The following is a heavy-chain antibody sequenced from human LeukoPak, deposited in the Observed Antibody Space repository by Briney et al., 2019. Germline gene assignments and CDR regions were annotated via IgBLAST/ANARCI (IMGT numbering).Heavy chain of an antibody. CDR2: IYTSGST. Sequence: KPSETLSLTCAVYGGSFSGYYWSWIRQPPGKGLEWIGRIYTSGSTNYNPSLKSRVTMSVDTSKNQFSLKLSSVTAADTAVYYCARDLRNYYYGMDVWGQGTTVTVSS. CDR1: GGSFSGYY. J-gene: IGHJ6*02. CDR3: ARDLRNYYYGMDV. V-gene: IGHV4-59*10.